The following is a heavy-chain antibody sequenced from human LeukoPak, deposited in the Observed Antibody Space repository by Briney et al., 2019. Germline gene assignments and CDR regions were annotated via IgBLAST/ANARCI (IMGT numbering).Heavy chain of an antibody. Sequence: KAGGSLRLSCAASGFTFSSYAMSWVRQAPGKGLEWVSAISGSGGSTYYADSVKGRFTISRDNSKNTLYLQMNSLRAEDTAVYYCAKDYYDSSGYYSEAFDIWGQGTMVTVSS. D-gene: IGHD3-22*01. J-gene: IGHJ3*02. CDR2: ISGSGGST. CDR3: AKDYYDSSGYYSEAFDI. CDR1: GFTFSSYA. V-gene: IGHV3-23*01.